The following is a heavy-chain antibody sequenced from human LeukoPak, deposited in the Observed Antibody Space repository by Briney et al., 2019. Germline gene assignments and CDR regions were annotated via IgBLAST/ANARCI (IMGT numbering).Heavy chain of an antibody. J-gene: IGHJ4*02. V-gene: IGHV3-9*01. CDR2: ISWNSGSI. D-gene: IGHD6-19*01. CDR3: AKGADWLVLDQVPYFDY. Sequence: GGSLRLSCAASGFTFDDYAMHWVRQAPGKGLEWVSGISWNSGSIGYADSVKGRFTISRDNAKNSLYLQMNSLRAEDTALYYCAKGADWLVLDQVPYFDYWGQGTLVTVSS. CDR1: GFTFDDYA.